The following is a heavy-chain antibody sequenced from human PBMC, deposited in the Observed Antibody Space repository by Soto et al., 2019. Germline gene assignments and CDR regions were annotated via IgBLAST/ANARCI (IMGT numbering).Heavy chain of an antibody. D-gene: IGHD3-10*01. CDR1: GGSISGNY. J-gene: IGHJ6*02. CDR3: ARGRITMVREVIRRLCGMDV. V-gene: IGHV4-59*05. CDR2: IYYSGST. Sequence: SETLSLTCTVSGGSISGNYWTWIRQPPGKGLEWIGSIYYSGSTYYNPSLKSRVTISVDTSKNQFSLKLSSVTAADTAVYYCARGRITMVREVIRRLCGMDVWGQGTTVTVSS.